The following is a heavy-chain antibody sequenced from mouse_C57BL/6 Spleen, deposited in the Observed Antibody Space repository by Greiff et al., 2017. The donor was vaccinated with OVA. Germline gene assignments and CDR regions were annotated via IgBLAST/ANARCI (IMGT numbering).Heavy chain of an antibody. CDR3: AKGDSSGYLDY. CDR2: IYPRSGNT. CDR1: GYTFTSYG. V-gene: IGHV1-81*01. J-gene: IGHJ2*01. D-gene: IGHD3-2*02. Sequence: VQLQQSGAELARPGASVKLSCKASGYTFTSYGISWVKQRTGQGLEWIGEIYPRSGNTYYNEKFKGKATLTADKSSRTAYMELRSLTSEDSAVYFCAKGDSSGYLDYWGQGTTLTVSS.